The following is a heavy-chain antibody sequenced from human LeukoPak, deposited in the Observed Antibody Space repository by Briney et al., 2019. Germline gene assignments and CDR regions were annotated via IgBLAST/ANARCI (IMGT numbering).Heavy chain of an antibody. CDR2: TSYDGSDK. D-gene: IGHD1-26*01. CDR1: GFTFNNYG. J-gene: IGHJ2*01. V-gene: IGHV3-30*18. Sequence: GGSLRLSCAASGFTFNNYGMLWVGQARGKGLEWVAVTSYDGSDKHHADPVKGRFTIARDNSKNTLYLQMNSLRTEDTAVYYCAKIATQSELVLSWYFDFWGRGTLVTVSS. CDR3: AKIATQSELVLSWYFDF.